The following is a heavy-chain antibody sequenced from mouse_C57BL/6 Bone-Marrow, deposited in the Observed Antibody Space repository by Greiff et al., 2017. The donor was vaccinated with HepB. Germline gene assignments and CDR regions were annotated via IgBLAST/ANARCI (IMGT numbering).Heavy chain of an antibody. D-gene: IGHD2-4*01. CDR1: GYTFTSYG. Sequence: DVKLQESGAELVRPGSSVKMSCKTSGYTFTSYGINWVKQRPGQGLEWIGYIYIGNGYTEYNEKFKGKATLTSDTSSSTAYMQLSSLTSEDSAIYFCARGHDYDGYWYFDVWGTGTTVTVSS. J-gene: IGHJ1*03. CDR3: ARGHDYDGYWYFDV. V-gene: IGHV1-58*01. CDR2: IYIGNGYT.